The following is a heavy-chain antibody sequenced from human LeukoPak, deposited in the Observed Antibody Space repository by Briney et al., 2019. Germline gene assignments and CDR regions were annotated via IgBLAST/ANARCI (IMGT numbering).Heavy chain of an antibody. V-gene: IGHV3-15*01. CDR3: NALVPDNRFDP. CDR1: GFTFNNAW. D-gene: IGHD5-18*01. Sequence: GGSLRLSCAASGFTFNNAWMTWVRLAPGKGLEWIGLIKTKTEGGTTDYGAPVKGRFTISRDDSKNTLYLQMNSLNTEDTAVYYCNALVPDNRFDPWGQGTLVTVSS. J-gene: IGHJ5*02. CDR2: IKTKTEGGTT.